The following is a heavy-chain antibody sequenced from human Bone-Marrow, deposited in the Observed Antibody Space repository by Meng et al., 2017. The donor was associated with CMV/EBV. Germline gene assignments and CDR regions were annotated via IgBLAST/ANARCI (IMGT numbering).Heavy chain of an antibody. V-gene: IGHV3-30*02. D-gene: IGHD1-1*01. J-gene: IGHJ4*02. Sequence: VRRGAGRRGVYCTRWSLVLSCASPGFMCSGSDIHWLNRVAGKRLELVAVIRYDRSNKYYADSVKGRFTISRDNSKNPLYLQMNSLRAEDTAVYYCAKGTRFYDYWGQGTLVTVSS. CDR1: GFMCSGSD. CDR2: IRYDRSNK. CDR3: AKGTRFYDY.